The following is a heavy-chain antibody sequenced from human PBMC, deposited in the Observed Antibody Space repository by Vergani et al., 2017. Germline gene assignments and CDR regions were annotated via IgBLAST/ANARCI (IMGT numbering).Heavy chain of an antibody. CDR2: ISPDGFST. D-gene: IGHD1-14*01. V-gene: IGHV1-46*01. CDR3: ARDRPDWNHGEFDY. Sequence: QVQLVQSGAEVGKPGASVKISCKASGYTFTAYYIHWVRQAPEQGLEWVGVISPDGFSTFYAQKFQGRVTITADESTSTAYMELSSLRSEDTAVYYCARDRPDWNHGEFDYWGQGTLVTVSS. J-gene: IGHJ4*02. CDR1: GYTFTAYY.